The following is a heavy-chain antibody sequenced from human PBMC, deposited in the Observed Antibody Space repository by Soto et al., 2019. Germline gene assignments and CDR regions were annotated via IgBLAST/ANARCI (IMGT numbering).Heavy chain of an antibody. CDR2: IWYDGSNK. J-gene: IGHJ4*02. CDR3: ARDAGAVAGTWVYYFDY. CDR1: GFTFSSYG. Sequence: GGSLRLSCAASGFTFSSYGMHWVRQAPGKGLEWVAVIWYDGSNKYYADSVKGRFTISRDNSKNTLYLQMNSLRAEDTAVYYCARDAGAVAGTWVYYFDYWGQGTLVTVSS. D-gene: IGHD6-19*01. V-gene: IGHV3-33*01.